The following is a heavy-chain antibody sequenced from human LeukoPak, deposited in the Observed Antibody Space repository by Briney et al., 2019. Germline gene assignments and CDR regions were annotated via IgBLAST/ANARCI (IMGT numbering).Heavy chain of an antibody. CDR1: GFTFSSYA. CDR2: TYSGGST. J-gene: IGHJ4*02. Sequence: GGSLRLSCAASGFTFSSYAMSWVRQAPGKGLEWVSVTYSGGSTHYADSVKGRFTISRDNSKNTLYLQMNSLRAEDTAVYYCARVSGYYLDYWGQGTLVTVSS. CDR3: ARVSGYYLDY. D-gene: IGHD3-22*01. V-gene: IGHV3-66*01.